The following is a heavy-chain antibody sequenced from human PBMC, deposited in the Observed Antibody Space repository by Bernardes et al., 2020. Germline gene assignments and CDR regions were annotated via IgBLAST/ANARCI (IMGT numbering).Heavy chain of an antibody. V-gene: IGHV3-7*03. D-gene: IGHD5-12*01. CDR3: ARVEGDGYNFFTFDH. J-gene: IGHJ4*02. CDR2: IKSDGNEK. CDR1: GFTFGHYW. Sequence: GSLRLSCGSSGFTFGHYWMTWVRQAPGKGLTWVANIKSDGNEKYYVDSVKGRFTISRDNSKNLMFLQMNNLRAEDTAVYYCARVEGDGYNFFTFDHWGQGTLVTVSS.